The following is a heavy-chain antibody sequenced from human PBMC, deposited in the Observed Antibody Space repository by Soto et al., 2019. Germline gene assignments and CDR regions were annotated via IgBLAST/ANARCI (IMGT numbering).Heavy chain of an antibody. CDR2: INPSGGRT. D-gene: IGHD3-22*01. CDR3: AGLYHYDSSGYYDY. J-gene: IGHJ4*02. CDR1: GNSFTTYY. V-gene: IGHV1-46*01. Sequence: QVQLVQSGAEVKKPGASVKVSCKASGNSFTTYYMHWVRQAPGQGLEWMGIINPSGGRTTYAQKFQGRVTMTRDTSTSTFHMELSSLTSEDTAVYYCAGLYHYDSSGYYDYWGQGTLVTVSS.